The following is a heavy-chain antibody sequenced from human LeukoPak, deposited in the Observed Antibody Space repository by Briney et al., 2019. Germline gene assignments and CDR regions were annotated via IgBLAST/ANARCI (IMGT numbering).Heavy chain of an antibody. CDR3: ARERGDFWSGPLQVDY. CDR1: GGSISSYY. CDR2: IYTSGST. Sequence: SETLSLTCTVSGGSISSYYWSWIRQPAGKGLEWIGRIYTSGSTNYNPSLKSRVTMSVDTSKNQFSLELSSVTAADTAVYYCARERGDFWSGPLQVDYWGQGTLVTVSS. D-gene: IGHD3-3*01. J-gene: IGHJ4*02. V-gene: IGHV4-4*07.